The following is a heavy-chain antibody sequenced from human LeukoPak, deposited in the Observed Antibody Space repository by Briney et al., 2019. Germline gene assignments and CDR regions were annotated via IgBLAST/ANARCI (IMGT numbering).Heavy chain of an antibody. Sequence: ASVKVSCKASGYTFTSYDINWVRQATGQGLEWMGWMNPNSGNTGYAQKFQGRVTMTRNTSISTAYMELSRLRSDDTAVYYCARSTHYDILTAHYKPLDYWGQGTLVTVSS. CDR1: GYTFTSYD. CDR3: ARSTHYDILTAHYKPLDY. V-gene: IGHV1-8*01. CDR2: MNPNSGNT. D-gene: IGHD3-9*01. J-gene: IGHJ4*02.